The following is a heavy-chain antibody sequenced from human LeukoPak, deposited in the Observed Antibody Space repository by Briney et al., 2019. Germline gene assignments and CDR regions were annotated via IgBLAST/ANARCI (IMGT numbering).Heavy chain of an antibody. CDR1: GFTFSSHW. D-gene: IGHD2-15*01. CDR2: ISTDGSRP. V-gene: IGHV3-74*01. J-gene: IGHJ4*02. Sequence: GGSLRLSCAASGFTFSSHWMHWVRQAPEKGLVWVSGISTDGSRPRYADSVNGRFTISRDNAKNTLYLQMNSLRAEDTAVYFCVRDGQGSTPLDYWGQGTLVTVSS. CDR3: VRDGQGSTPLDY.